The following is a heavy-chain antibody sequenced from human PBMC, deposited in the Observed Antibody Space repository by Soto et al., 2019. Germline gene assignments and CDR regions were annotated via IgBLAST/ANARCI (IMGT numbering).Heavy chain of an antibody. J-gene: IGHJ6*01. CDR3: EKGFSPLGYCSGGSCYPEYYHYGMEV. V-gene: IGHV3-23*01. CDR2: ISGSGGST. CDR1: VFTFSSYA. Sequence: VGSLRLSCASSVFTFSSYAMSCVRHSPGKWLEWVSAISGSGGSTYYADSVKGRFTISRDNSKNTLYLQMNSLRAEDTAVYYCEKGFSPLGYCSGGSCYPEYYHYGMEVWGQGTTVTVSS. D-gene: IGHD2-15*01.